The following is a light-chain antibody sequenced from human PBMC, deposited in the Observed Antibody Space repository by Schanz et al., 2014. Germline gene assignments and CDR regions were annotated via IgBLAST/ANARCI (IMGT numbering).Light chain of an antibody. CDR2: GAS. Sequence: EIVLTQSPGTLSLSPGERATLSCRVSQSVPSSHLAWYQQKPGQAPRLLMYGASSRATGTPDRFSGSGSGTDFTLTISRLEPEDFAVYYCQQYVTIPWTFGQGTKVEIK. V-gene: IGKV3-20*01. CDR1: QSVPSSH. CDR3: QQYVTIPWT. J-gene: IGKJ1*01.